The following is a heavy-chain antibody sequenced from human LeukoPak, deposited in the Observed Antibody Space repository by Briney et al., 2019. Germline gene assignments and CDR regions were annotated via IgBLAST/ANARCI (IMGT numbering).Heavy chain of an antibody. J-gene: IGHJ4*02. V-gene: IGHV3-23*01. Sequence: GGSLRPSCAASGFTFSNYAMSWVRQAPGKGLEWVSAITGSSGNTYYADSVKGRFTISRDNSKNTLYLQMNSLRDEDTAVYYCAKWGDFDVLTGYYVPDFWGQGTLVTVSS. D-gene: IGHD3-9*01. CDR1: GFTFSNYA. CDR2: ITGSSGNT. CDR3: AKWGDFDVLTGYYVPDF.